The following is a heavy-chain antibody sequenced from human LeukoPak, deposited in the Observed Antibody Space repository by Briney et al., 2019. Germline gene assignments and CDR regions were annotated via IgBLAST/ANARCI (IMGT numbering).Heavy chain of an antibody. CDR2: IYSGGST. J-gene: IGHJ3*02. Sequence: GGSLRISCAASGFTVSSNYMSWVRQAPGKGLEWVSLIYSGGSTYYADSVKGRFTISRDSSKNTLYLQMNSLRAEDTAVYYCARSPLLYDAFDIWGQGTMVTVPS. V-gene: IGHV3-53*01. CDR3: ARSPLLYDAFDI. CDR1: GFTVSSNY. D-gene: IGHD2-15*01.